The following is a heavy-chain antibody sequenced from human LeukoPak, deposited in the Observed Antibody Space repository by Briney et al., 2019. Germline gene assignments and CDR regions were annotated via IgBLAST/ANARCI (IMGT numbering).Heavy chain of an antibody. Sequence: SGGSLRLSCAASGFTFSSYGMSWVRQAPGKGLEWASAISGSGGSTYYADSVKGRFTISRDNSKNTLYLQMNSLRAEDTAVYYCAKNGDRGAYCSGGSCYPYYYYNMDVWGKGTTVTISS. CDR2: ISGSGGST. CDR3: AKNGDRGAYCSGGSCYPYYYYNMDV. V-gene: IGHV3-23*01. CDR1: GFTFSSYG. D-gene: IGHD2-15*01. J-gene: IGHJ6*03.